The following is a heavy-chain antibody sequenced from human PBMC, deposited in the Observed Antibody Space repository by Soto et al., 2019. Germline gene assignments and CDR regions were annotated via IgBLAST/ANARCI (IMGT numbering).Heavy chain of an antibody. J-gene: IGHJ5*02. V-gene: IGHV1-69*01. D-gene: IGHD6-13*01. CDR3: ARRQGAASPQGDNWFDP. CDR2: IIPIFGTA. CDR1: GGTFSSYA. Sequence: QVQLVQSGAEVKKPGSSVKVSCKASGGTFSSYAISWVRQAPGQGLEWMGGIIPIFGTANYAQKFQGRGTITEDESTSTAYMELSRLRSEDTAVYYCARRQGAASPQGDNWFDPWGQGTLVTVSS.